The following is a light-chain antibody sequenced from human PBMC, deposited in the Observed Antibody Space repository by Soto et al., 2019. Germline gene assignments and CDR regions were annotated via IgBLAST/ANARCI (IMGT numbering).Light chain of an antibody. J-gene: IGKJ2*01. CDR2: KAS. CDR1: QSISSW. Sequence: DIQMTQSPSTLSESVGDRVTITCRASQSISSWLAWYQQKPGKAPKLLIYKASSLESGVPSRFSGSGSGTEVTLTISSLQPDDFATYYCQQYNSYSRTFGQGTKLEIK. CDR3: QQYNSYSRT. V-gene: IGKV1-5*03.